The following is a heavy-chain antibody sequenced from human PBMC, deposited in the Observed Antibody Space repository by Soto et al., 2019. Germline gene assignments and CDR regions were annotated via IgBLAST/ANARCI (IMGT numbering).Heavy chain of an antibody. D-gene: IGHD4-17*01. J-gene: IGHJ3*02. CDR1: GFTFSSYS. CDR3: ARDPSTAVGDYVTFDI. CDR2: ISSSSSYI. V-gene: IGHV3-21*01. Sequence: GGSLRLSCAASGFTFSSYSMNWVRQAPGKGLEWVSSISSSSSYIYYADSVKGRFTISRDNAKNSLYLQMNSLRAEDTAVYYCARDPSTAVGDYVTFDIWGQGTMVTVSS.